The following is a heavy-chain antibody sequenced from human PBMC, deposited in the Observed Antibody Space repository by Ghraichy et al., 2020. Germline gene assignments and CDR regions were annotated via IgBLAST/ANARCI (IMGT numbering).Heavy chain of an antibody. V-gene: IGHV3-48*02. J-gene: IGHJ3*02. D-gene: IGHD3-22*01. CDR3: AREYHYYDSSGYYPGAFDI. Sequence: GGSLRLSCAASGFTFSSYSMNWVRQAPGKGLEWVSYISSSSSTIYYADSVKGRFTISRDNAKNSLYLQMNSLRDEDTAVYYCAREYHYYDSSGYYPGAFDIWGQGTMVTVSS. CDR2: ISSSSSTI. CDR1: GFTFSSYS.